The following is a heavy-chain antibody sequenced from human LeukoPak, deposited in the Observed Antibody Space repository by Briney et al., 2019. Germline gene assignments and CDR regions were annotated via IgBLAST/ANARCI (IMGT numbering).Heavy chain of an antibody. CDR1: GFTFSSYG. J-gene: IGHJ6*04. CDR3: AKSRESDYYYGMDV. Sequence: PGRSLRLSCAASGFTFSSYGMHWFRQAPGKGLEWVAVISYDGSNKYYADSVKGRFTISRDNSKNTLYLQMNSLRAEDTAVYYCAKSRESDYYYGMDVWGKGTTVTVSS. CDR2: ISYDGSNK. V-gene: IGHV3-30*18. D-gene: IGHD3-10*01.